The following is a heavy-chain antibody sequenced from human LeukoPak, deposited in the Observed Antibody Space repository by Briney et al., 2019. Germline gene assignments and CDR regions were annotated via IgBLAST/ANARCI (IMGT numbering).Heavy chain of an antibody. Sequence: SQTLSLTCTVSGGSISSGGYYWSWIRQHPGKGLEWIGYIHYSGSTYYNPSLKSRVTISVDTSKNQFSLKLSSVTAADTAVYYCAREGLDTAFDYWGQGTLVTVSS. CDR2: IHYSGST. V-gene: IGHV4-31*03. CDR1: GGSISSGGYY. CDR3: AREGLDTAFDY. J-gene: IGHJ4*02. D-gene: IGHD5-18*01.